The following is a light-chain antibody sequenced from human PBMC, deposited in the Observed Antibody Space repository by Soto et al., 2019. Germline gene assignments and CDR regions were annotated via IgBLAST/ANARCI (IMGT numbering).Light chain of an antibody. CDR3: QVCNGRSFQGV. CDR1: SIGTKS. J-gene: IGLJ1*01. CDR2: DDS. V-gene: IGLV3-21*02. Sequence: SYELTQPPSVSVAPGQTASIACGGDSIGTKSVNWYQQRPGQAPVVVVYDDSDRPTGIPERFSGSNSGNTATLTISRVEAGDEADYYCQVCNGRSFQGVFGPGTKVTVL.